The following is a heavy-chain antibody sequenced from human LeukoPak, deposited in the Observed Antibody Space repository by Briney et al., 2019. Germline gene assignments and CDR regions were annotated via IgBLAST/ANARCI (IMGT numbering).Heavy chain of an antibody. CDR1: GGSISSYY. D-gene: IGHD6-25*01. CDR2: IYYSGST. V-gene: IGHV4-59*08. CDR3: ASMTGRLRGGMDV. J-gene: IGHJ6*02. Sequence: SETLSLTCTVSGGSISSYYWSWIRQPPGKGLEWIGYIYYSGSTNYNPSLKSRVTISVDTSKNQFSLKLSSVTAADTAVYYCASMTGRLRGGMDVWGQGTTVTVSS.